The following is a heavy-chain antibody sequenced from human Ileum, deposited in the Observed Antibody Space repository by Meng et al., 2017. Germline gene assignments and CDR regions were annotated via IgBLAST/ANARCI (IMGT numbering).Heavy chain of an antibody. CDR2: INIGNGNT. CDR3: ARDKGDWVLGDY. J-gene: IGHJ4*02. D-gene: IGHD2-21*01. Sequence: ASVKVSCKASGYTFTSHALYWLRQAPGQRPEWMGWINIGNGNTKYSQNFQGRVTFTRNTSASTAYMELNSLRSEDTAVYYCARDKGDWVLGDYWGQGTLVTGSS. V-gene: IGHV1-3*04. CDR1: GYTFTSHA.